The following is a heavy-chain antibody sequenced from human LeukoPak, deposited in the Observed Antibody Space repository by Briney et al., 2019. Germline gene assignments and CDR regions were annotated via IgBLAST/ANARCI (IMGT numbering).Heavy chain of an antibody. CDR1: GYSFSNYW. V-gene: IGHV5-51*01. Sequence: GESLKISCKGSGYSFSNYWIGWVRQMSGKGLEWMGIMYPGDSDTRYSPSLQGQVTISADKSITTAYLQWSSLKASDTAMYYRARGVRSGGDSFFDYWGQGTLVTVSS. J-gene: IGHJ4*02. D-gene: IGHD2-15*01. CDR2: MYPGDSDT. CDR3: ARGVRSGGDSFFDY.